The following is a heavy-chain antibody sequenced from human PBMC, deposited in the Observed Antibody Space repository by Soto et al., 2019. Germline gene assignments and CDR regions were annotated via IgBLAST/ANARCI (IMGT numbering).Heavy chain of an antibody. V-gene: IGHV3-53*01. J-gene: IGHJ4*02. CDR3: GGGHRFPAHTGYEFMQTFIDS. CDR2: IYSDGST. CDR1: GLTVRGSY. D-gene: IGHD5-12*01. Sequence: GGSLRLSCAASGLTVRGSYMTWVRQAPGMGLQWGSVIYSDGSTYYADSVKGRFSISREIAKNMLYLKMNSLRAEDTAVYYCGGGHRFPAHTGYEFMQTFIDSWGQGALVTVSS.